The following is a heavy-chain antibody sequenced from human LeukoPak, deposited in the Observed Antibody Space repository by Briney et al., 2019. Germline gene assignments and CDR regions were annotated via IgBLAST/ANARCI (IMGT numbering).Heavy chain of an antibody. J-gene: IGHJ4*02. D-gene: IGHD3-10*01. CDR2: IKQDGSEK. CDR1: GFTFSGSA. Sequence: GGSLRLSCAASGFTFSGSALHWVRQASGKGLEWVANIKQDGSEKYYVDSVKGRFTISRDNAKNSLYLQMNSLRAEDTAVYYCARADGSGRKWGQGTLVTVSS. V-gene: IGHV3-7*02. CDR3: ARADGSGRK.